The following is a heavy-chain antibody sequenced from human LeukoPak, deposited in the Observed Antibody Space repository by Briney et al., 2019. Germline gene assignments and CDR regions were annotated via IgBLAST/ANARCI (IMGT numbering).Heavy chain of an antibody. CDR3: AREDSYDNYGMDV. CDR1: GFTFSSYS. D-gene: IGHD5-18*01. CDR2: ISSSSSYI. Sequence: GGSLRLSCAASGFTFSSYSMTWVRQAPGKGLEWVSSISSSSSYIYYADSVKGRFTISSDNAKNSLYLQMTGRRAEDTDVYYCAREDSYDNYGMDVWGQGTPVTVSS. V-gene: IGHV3-21*01. J-gene: IGHJ6*02.